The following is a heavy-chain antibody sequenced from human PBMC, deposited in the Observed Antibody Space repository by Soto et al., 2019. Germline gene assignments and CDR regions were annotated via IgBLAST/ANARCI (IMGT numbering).Heavy chain of an antibody. V-gene: IGHV3-23*01. CDR2: IGGGGSGT. J-gene: IGHJ4*02. CDR1: GFTFSSYA. Sequence: EVQLLESGGGLVQPGGSLRLSCGAAGFTFSSYAMAWVRQAPGKGLEWVSGIGGGGSGTYYADSVKGRFNISRDNSKGTLFLHMSNLRPDDTAIYYCAKAQAYHSGSFFDYWGQGTLVTVSS. D-gene: IGHD3-10*01. CDR3: AKAQAYHSGSFFDY.